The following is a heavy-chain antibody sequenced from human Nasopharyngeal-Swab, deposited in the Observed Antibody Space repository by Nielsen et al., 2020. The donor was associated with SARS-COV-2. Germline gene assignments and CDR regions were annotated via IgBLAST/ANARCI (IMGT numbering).Heavy chain of an antibody. V-gene: IGHV3-11*01. J-gene: IGHJ5*02. D-gene: IGHD2-2*01. Sequence: GGSLRLSCAASGFTFSDYYVSWIRQAPGKGLEWASYISSSGSTIYYADSVKGRFTISRDNAKNSLYLQMNSLRAEDTAVYYCARDGVSRDIVVVPAASNWFDPWGQGTLVTVSS. CDR1: GFTFSDYY. CDR2: ISSSGSTI. CDR3: ARDGVSRDIVVVPAASNWFDP.